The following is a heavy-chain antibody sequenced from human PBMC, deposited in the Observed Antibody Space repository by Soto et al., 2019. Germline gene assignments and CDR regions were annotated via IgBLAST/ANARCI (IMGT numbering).Heavy chain of an antibody. V-gene: IGHV3-30*18. Sequence: QVQLVESRGGMVQPGRSLRLSCAASGFTFSSYGMHWVRQAPGKGLEWVAVISYDGSNKYYADSVKGRFTISRDNSKNTLYLQMNSLRAEDTAVYYCAKDGVIARFDYWGQGTLVTVSS. D-gene: IGHD2-15*01. CDR3: AKDGVIARFDY. CDR2: ISYDGSNK. CDR1: GFTFSSYG. J-gene: IGHJ4*02.